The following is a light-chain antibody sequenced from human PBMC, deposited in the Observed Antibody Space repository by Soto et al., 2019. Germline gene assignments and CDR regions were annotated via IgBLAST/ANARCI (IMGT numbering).Light chain of an antibody. J-gene: IGKJ3*01. CDR2: DAS. CDR3: QHCDYLPI. CDR1: HDITSY. Sequence: DIQMTQSPSSLSASVGDRLTITCQASHDITSYLNWYQHKPGKAPKLLIYDASILEAGVPPRFSVSGSGTDVTLTISGLQPEDVATYYCQHCDYLPIFGPGTTVDFK. V-gene: IGKV1-33*01.